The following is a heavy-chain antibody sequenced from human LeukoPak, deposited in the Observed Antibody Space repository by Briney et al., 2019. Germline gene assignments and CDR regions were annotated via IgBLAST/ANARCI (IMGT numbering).Heavy chain of an antibody. CDR2: IYSNGAT. D-gene: IGHD6-13*01. CDR1: GFIVTGDH. J-gene: IGHJ6*03. Sequence: GGSLRLSCAASGFIVTGDHMIWVRQAPGKGLEWVSIIYSNGATYYADSVKGRFTISRDNSKNTLYLQMNSLRAEDTAVYYCARDFIPAAAVGEYYYYYMDVWGKGTTVTVSS. V-gene: IGHV3-66*01. CDR3: ARDFIPAAAVGEYYYYYMDV.